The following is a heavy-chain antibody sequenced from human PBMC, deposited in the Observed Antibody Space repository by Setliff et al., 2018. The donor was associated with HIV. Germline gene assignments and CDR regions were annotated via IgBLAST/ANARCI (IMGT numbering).Heavy chain of an antibody. J-gene: IGHJ4*02. V-gene: IGHV4-39*01. CDR3: ARLGGGKWELTV. D-gene: IGHD1-26*01. CDR1: SGSISSTTHY. Sequence: KPSETLSLTCTVSSGSISSTTHYWGWVRQPPGKGLEWIGSVYYSGSTYYSPSLTSRVTISVDTSKNQFSLKLNSVTASDTAAYYCARLGGGKWELTVWGQGTLVTVSS. CDR2: VYYSGST.